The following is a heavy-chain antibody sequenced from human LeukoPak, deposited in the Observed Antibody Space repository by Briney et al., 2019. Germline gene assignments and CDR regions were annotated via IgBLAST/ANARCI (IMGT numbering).Heavy chain of an antibody. CDR3: ARGRYYYGSGTFSRLVNWFDP. D-gene: IGHD3-10*01. CDR1: GGSFSGYY. V-gene: IGHV4-34*01. Sequence: SETLSLTCTVSGGSFSGYYWSWIRQPPGKGLEWIGEINHSGSTNYNPSLKSRVTVSVDTSKNQFSLKLSSVTAADTAVYYCARGRYYYGSGTFSRLVNWFDPWGQGTLVTVSS. CDR2: INHSGST. J-gene: IGHJ5*02.